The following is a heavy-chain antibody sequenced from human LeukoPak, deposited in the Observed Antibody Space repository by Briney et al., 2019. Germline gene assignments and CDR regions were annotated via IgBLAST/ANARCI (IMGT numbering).Heavy chain of an antibody. D-gene: IGHD3-16*01. V-gene: IGHV3-23*01. CDR3: AKDRLTYYYYGMDV. CDR2: ISNNGGYT. Sequence: GGSLRLSCAASGFTFSSSAMSWVRQAPGKGLEWVSAISNNGGYTYYADSVQGRFTISRDNSKSTLCLQMNSLRAEDTAVYYCAKDRLTYYYYGMDVWGQGTTVTVSS. CDR1: GFTFSSSA. J-gene: IGHJ6*02.